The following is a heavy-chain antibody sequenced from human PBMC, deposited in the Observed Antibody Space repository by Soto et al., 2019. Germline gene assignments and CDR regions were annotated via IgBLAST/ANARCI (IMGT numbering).Heavy chain of an antibody. V-gene: IGHV4-34*02. Sequence: QVQLQQWGTGLLKPSETLSVTCALYGGSFIEYYWNWVRQTPGKGLEWIGEVNQSGTSNSKPFLRARVVHSGGPSRKQFPLGLTPAPAADPGIYFCARSSGRAPTVPSGLDLWGQGTTVIVSS. CDR3: ARSSGRAPTVPSGLDL. CDR2: VNQSGTS. J-gene: IGHJ6*02. D-gene: IGHD6-25*01. CDR1: GGSFIEYY.